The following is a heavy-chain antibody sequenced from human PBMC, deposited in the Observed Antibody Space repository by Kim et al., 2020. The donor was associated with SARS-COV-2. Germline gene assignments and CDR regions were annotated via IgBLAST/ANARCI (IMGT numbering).Heavy chain of an antibody. CDR3: ARAPGYCSSTSCYASDYFDY. CDR1: GFTFSSYG. J-gene: IGHJ4*02. D-gene: IGHD2-2*03. CDR2: ISYDGSNK. Sequence: GGSLRLSCAASGFTFSSYGMHWVRQAPGKGLEWVAVISYDGSNKYYADSVKGRFTISRDNSKNTLYLQMNSLRAEDTAVYYCARAPGYCSSTSCYASDYFDYWGQGTLVTVSS. V-gene: IGHV3-33*05.